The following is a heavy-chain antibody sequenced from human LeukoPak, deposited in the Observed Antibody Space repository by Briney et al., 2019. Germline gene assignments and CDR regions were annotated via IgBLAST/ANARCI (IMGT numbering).Heavy chain of an antibody. J-gene: IGHJ5*02. D-gene: IGHD2-2*01. CDR3: ARASIEGYCSRTSCYVWLDP. CDR2: IFGSEST. V-gene: IGHV4-4*07. Sequence: PSETLSLTCTVFGASVSNYYWSWIRQPAGKGLEWIGHIFGSESTNCNPSLKSRLTMSVDTSKNQPSLKLNSVTAADTAVYYCARASIEGYCSRTSCYVWLDPWGQGTLVTVSS. CDR1: GASVSNYY.